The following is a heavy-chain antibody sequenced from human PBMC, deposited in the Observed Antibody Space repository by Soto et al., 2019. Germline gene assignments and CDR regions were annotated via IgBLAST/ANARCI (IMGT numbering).Heavy chain of an antibody. V-gene: IGHV3-53*01. CDR3: ARGATYYDFWSGHYTSYTYYGMEV. Sequence: EVQLVESGGGLIQPGGSLRVSCAASEFTVSSNYMTWVRQAPGKGLEWVSVIDTAGRANYAESVKGRFTNSRDNSKNTLYLQMNSLRVEDTAVYYCARGATYYDFWSGHYTSYTYYGMEVWGQWTTVTVS. CDR2: IDTAGRA. D-gene: IGHD3-3*01. J-gene: IGHJ6*02. CDR1: EFTVSSNY.